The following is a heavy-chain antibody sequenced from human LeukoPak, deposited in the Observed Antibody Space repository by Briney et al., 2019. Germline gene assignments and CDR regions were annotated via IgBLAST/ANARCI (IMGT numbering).Heavy chain of an antibody. J-gene: IGHJ5*02. CDR1: GGTFSSYA. Sequence: ASVKVSCKASGGTFSSYAISWVRQAPGQGLEWMGGIIPIFGTANYAQKFQGRVTITTDESTSTAYMELSSLRSEDTAVYYCARVGGGSYFGWFDPWGQGILVTVSS. CDR2: IIPIFGTA. D-gene: IGHD1-26*01. V-gene: IGHV1-69*05. CDR3: ARVGGGSYFGWFDP.